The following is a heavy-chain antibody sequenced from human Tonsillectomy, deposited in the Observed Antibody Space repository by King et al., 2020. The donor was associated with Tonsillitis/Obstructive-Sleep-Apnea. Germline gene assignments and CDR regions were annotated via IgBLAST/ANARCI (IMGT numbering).Heavy chain of an antibody. CDR1: GGSVSSGSYY. V-gene: IGHV4-61*01. D-gene: IGHD4-23*01. J-gene: IGHJ6*03. Sequence: VQLQESGPGLVKPSETLSLTCTVSGGSVSSGSYYWSWIRQPPGKGLEWIGYIYYSGSTNYNPSLKSRVTISVDTSKNQFSLKLSSVTAADTAVYYCAGGSSLGGNYYYYYYYMDGWGKGTTVTVSS. CDR3: AGGSSLGGNYYYYYYYMDG. CDR2: IYYSGST.